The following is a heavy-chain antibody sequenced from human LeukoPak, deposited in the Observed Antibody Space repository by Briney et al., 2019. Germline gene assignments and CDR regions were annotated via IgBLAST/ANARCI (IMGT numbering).Heavy chain of an antibody. V-gene: IGHV2-70*01. CDR1: GFSLSTSGMC. J-gene: IGHJ4*02. Sequence: SGPALVKPTQTLTLTCTFSGFSLSTSGMCVSWIRQPPEKALEWLAHIDWDDDKYYITSLKTRHTISQENSKNQVDQKMTNKDPVDTATYYCARNLLTTVTTTAPFDYWGQGTLVTVSS. D-gene: IGHD4-17*01. CDR2: IDWDDDK. CDR3: ARNLLTTVTTTAPFDY.